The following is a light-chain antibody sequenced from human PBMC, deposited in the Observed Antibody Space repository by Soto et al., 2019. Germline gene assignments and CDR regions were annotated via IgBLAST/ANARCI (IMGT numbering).Light chain of an antibody. V-gene: IGKV3D-20*01. CDR2: DAS. Sequence: EIVLTQSPGTLSLSPGERVTLSCGASQSVSSYLAWYQQKPGLAPRLLIYDASTRATGVPDRFSASGSGTEFTLTISRLEPEDFAVYYCQQYGTSPTFGXGPKVDIK. CDR1: QSVSSY. J-gene: IGKJ4*01. CDR3: QQYGTSPT.